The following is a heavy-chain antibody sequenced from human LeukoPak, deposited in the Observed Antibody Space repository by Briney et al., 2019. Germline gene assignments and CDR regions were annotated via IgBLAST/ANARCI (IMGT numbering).Heavy chain of an antibody. V-gene: IGHV1-2*02. Sequence: ASVTVSCKASGYTFTGYYMHWVRQAPGQGLEWMGWINPNSGGTNYAQKFQGRVTMTRDTSISTAYMELSRLRSDDTAVYYCARVTGYIVEDYFDYWGQGTLVTVSS. J-gene: IGHJ4*02. CDR3: ARVTGYIVEDYFDY. D-gene: IGHD3-22*01. CDR1: GYTFTGYY. CDR2: INPNSGGT.